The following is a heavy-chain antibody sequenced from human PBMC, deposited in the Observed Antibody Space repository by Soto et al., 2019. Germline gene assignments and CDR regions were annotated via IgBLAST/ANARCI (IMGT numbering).Heavy chain of an antibody. CDR2: ISGSGGST. Sequence: GGSLRLSCAASGFTFSSYDMTWVRQAPGKGLEWVSAISGSGGSTNYGDSVKGRFIISRDNSKNTLFMQMNSLRAEDTAVYYCAKPPRGSGWYYSDYWGQGTLVTVSS. V-gene: IGHV3-23*01. D-gene: IGHD6-19*01. CDR1: GFTFSSYD. CDR3: AKPPRGSGWYYSDY. J-gene: IGHJ4*02.